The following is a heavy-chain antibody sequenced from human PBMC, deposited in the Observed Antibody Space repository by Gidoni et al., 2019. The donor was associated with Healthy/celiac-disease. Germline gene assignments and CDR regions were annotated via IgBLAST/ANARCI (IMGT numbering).Heavy chain of an antibody. D-gene: IGHD3-9*01. J-gene: IGHJ6*02. CDR3: ARDPIPYDILTKDYYYYYGMDV. V-gene: IGHV3-21*01. Sequence: EVQLVESGGGLVKPGGSLRLSCAASGFTFSSYSMNWVRQAPGKGLEWVSSISSSSSYIYYADSVKGRFTISRDNAKNSLYLQMNSLRAEDTAVYYCARDPIPYDILTKDYYYYYGMDVWGQGTTVTVSS. CDR1: GFTFSSYS. CDR2: ISSSSSYI.